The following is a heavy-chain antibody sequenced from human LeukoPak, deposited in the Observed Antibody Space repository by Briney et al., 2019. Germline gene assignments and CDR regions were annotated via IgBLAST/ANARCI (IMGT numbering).Heavy chain of an antibody. CDR1: GFTFDDYA. J-gene: IGHJ3*02. CDR3: VSGEIAAAGNQRKNAFDI. CDR2: ISWNSGSI. V-gene: IGHV3-9*01. D-gene: IGHD6-13*01. Sequence: GRSLRLSCAASGFTFDDYAMHWVRQAPGKGLEWVSGISWNSGSIGYADSVKGRFTISRDNAKNSLYLQTNSLRAEDTALYYCVSGEIAAAGNQRKNAFDIWGQGTMVTVSS.